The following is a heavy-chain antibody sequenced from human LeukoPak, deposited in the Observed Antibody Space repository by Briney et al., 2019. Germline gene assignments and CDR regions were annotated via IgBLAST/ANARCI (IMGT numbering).Heavy chain of an antibody. J-gene: IGHJ4*02. CDR2: ISYDGSNK. CDR3: AKDQGSGYDPFDY. CDR1: GFTFSSYA. V-gene: IGHV3-30*04. Sequence: PGGSLRLSCAASGFTFSSYAMHWVRQAPGKGLEWVAVISYDGSNKYYADSVKGRFTISRDNSKNTLYLQMNSLRAEDTAVYYCAKDQGSGYDPFDYWGQGTLVTVSS. D-gene: IGHD5-12*01.